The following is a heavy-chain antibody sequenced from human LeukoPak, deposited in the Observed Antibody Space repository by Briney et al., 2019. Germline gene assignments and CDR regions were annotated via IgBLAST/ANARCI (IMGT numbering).Heavy chain of an antibody. CDR2: IYHSGST. CDR3: ARTSHDSYSGSYYSDY. CDR1: GGSISSGGYY. V-gene: IGHV4-30-2*01. Sequence: PSQTLSLTCTVSGGSISSGGYYWSWIRQPPGKGLEWIGYIYHSGSTYYNPSLKSRVTISVDRSKNQFSLKLSSVTAADTAVYYCARTSHDSYSGSYYSDYWGQGTLVTVSS. D-gene: IGHD1-26*01. J-gene: IGHJ4*02.